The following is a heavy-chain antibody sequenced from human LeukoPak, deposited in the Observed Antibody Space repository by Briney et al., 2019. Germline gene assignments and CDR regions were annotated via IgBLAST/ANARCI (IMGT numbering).Heavy chain of an antibody. J-gene: IGHJ4*02. CDR2: IKFDGLVT. D-gene: IGHD3-10*01. CDR1: GFTFSSHG. CDR3: AKDRQYYASGSYSH. Sequence: PGGSLRLSCAASGFTFSSHGMHWVRQAPGKGLQWVAFIKFDGLVTYYADSVKGRFTISRDKSKSTLFLQMKSLRADDTAVYFCAKDRQYYASGSYSHWGQGTLVTVSS. V-gene: IGHV3-30*02.